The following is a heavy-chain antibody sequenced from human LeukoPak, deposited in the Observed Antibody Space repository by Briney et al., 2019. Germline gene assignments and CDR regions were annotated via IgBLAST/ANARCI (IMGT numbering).Heavy chain of an antibody. CDR1: EYTFTGCY. D-gene: IGHD2-2*02. Sequence: ASVKVSCKASEYTFTGCYMHWVRQAPGRGLEWMGWISAYNGNTNYAQKLQSRVTMTTDTSTSTAYMEPRSLRSDDTAVYYCARDGAPTRYCSSTSCYTVYFQHWGQGTLVTVSS. CDR3: ARDGAPTRYCSSTSCYTVYFQH. V-gene: IGHV1-18*04. J-gene: IGHJ1*01. CDR2: ISAYNGNT.